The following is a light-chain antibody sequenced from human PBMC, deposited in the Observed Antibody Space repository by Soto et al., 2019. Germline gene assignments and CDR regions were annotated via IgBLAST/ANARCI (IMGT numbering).Light chain of an antibody. J-gene: IGLJ1*01. V-gene: IGLV1-47*02. CDR1: SFNIGFNY. Sequence: QSVLTQPPSASGTPGQTVTISCSGSSFNIGFNYVYWYQQLPGMAPKLLIHSNDERPSGVPDRFSGSKSGTSASLAISGLRSEDEAEYYCAAWDDSLSGGGFGTGTKLTV. CDR2: SND. CDR3: AAWDDSLSGGG.